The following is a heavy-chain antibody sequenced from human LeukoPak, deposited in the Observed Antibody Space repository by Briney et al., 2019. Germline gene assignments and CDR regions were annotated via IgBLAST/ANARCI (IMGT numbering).Heavy chain of an antibody. J-gene: IGHJ4*02. CDR1: GFTVSSNL. V-gene: IGHV3-53*01. D-gene: IGHD3-3*02. CDR2: SYSAGAT. CDR3: ARGASRISWPGIDY. Sequence: GGSLRLSCAASGFTVSSNLMTWVRQRPGRGLEWLSSSYSAGATYYADSVKGRFTISRDHSNNSVSLQMTNLRVEDTAIYYCARGASRISWPGIDYWGQGTLVTVSS.